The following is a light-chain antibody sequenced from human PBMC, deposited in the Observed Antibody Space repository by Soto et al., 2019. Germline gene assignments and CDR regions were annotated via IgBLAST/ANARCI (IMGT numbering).Light chain of an antibody. CDR2: SNN. CDR3: AAWDDSLSGRYV. Sequence: QSVLTQPPSASGTPGQRVTISCSGSSSNIGSNYVYWYQQLPGTAPKLLIYSNNQRPSGVPDRFSGSKSGTSASLAISGLRXEDEADYYCAAWDDSLSGRYVFGTGTKVTV. CDR1: SSNIGSNY. J-gene: IGLJ1*01. V-gene: IGLV1-47*02.